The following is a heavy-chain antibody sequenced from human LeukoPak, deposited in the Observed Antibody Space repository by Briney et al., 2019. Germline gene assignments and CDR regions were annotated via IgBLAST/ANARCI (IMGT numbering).Heavy chain of an antibody. CDR2: IIPIFGTA. V-gene: IGHV1-69*05. D-gene: IGHD5-18*01. Sequence: ASVTVSCKASAGTFSSYAISWARQAPGQGLEWTGGIIPIFGTANYAQKFQGRVTITTDESTSTAYMELSSLRSEDTAVYYCARGPTRGLPHFDYWGQGTLVTVSS. CDR1: AGTFSSYA. CDR3: ARGPTRGLPHFDY. J-gene: IGHJ4*02.